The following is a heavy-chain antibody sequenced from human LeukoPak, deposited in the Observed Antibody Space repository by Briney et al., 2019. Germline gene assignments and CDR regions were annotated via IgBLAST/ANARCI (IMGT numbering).Heavy chain of an antibody. V-gene: IGHV3-53*05. J-gene: IGHJ5*02. CDR3: ARNWFDP. Sequence: GGSLRLSCAASGFTVSSDYMSWVRQAPGKGLEWVSVIYSGGSTYYADSVKSRFTISRDKSKNTVYPQMNSLRFEDTAMYYCARNWFDPWGQGTLVTVSS. CDR2: IYSGGST. CDR1: GFTVSSDY.